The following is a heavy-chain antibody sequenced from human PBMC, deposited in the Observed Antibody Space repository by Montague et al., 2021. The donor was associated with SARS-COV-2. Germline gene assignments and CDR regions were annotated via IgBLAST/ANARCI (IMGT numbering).Heavy chain of an antibody. V-gene: IGHV4-39*07. J-gene: IGHJ4*02. CDR1: GGSISSSSYY. CDR2: IYYSGST. CDR3: ARGNRIAVAGTDFDY. Sequence: SETLSTCTVSGGSISSSSYYWGWIRQPPGKGLEWIGSIYYSGSTYYNPSLKSRVAISIDTSENQFSLKLSSVTAADTAVYYCARGNRIAVAGTDFDYWGQGTLVTVSS. D-gene: IGHD6-19*01.